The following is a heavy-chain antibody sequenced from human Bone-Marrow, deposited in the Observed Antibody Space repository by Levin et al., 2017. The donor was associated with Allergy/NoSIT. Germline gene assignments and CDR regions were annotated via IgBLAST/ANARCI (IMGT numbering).Heavy chain of an antibody. J-gene: IGHJ3*02. Sequence: GESLKISCAASGFTFSSYGMHWVRQAPGKGLEWVAVIWYDGSNKYYADSVKGRFTISRDNSKNTLYLQMNSLRAEDTAVYYCARDMVPAATYDAFDIWGQGTMVTVSS. D-gene: IGHD2-2*01. CDR1: GFTFSSYG. V-gene: IGHV3-33*01. CDR2: IWYDGSNK. CDR3: ARDMVPAATYDAFDI.